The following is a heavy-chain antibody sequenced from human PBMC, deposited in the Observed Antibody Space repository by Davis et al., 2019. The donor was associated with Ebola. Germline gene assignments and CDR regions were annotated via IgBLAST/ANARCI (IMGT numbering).Heavy chain of an antibody. CDR3: ARDVTMIVGGWFDP. Sequence: ASVKVSCKASGYTFTSYGISWVRQAPGQGLEWMGWISAYNGNTNYAQKFQGRVTMTRNTSISTAYMELSSLRSEDTAVYYCARDVTMIVGGWFDPWGQGTLVTVSS. J-gene: IGHJ5*02. CDR1: GYTFTSYG. CDR2: ISAYNGNT. V-gene: IGHV1-18*01. D-gene: IGHD3-22*01.